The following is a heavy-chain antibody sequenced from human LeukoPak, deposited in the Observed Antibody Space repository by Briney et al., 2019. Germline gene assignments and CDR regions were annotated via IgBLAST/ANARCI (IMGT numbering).Heavy chain of an antibody. J-gene: IGHJ4*02. V-gene: IGHV3-30*02. CDR3: AKSINDYVWGDYYS. CDR2: IRYDGSNK. CDR1: GFTFRTFG. D-gene: IGHD3-16*01. Sequence: PGGSLRLSCTGSGFTFRTFGMHWVRQAPGMGLEWVAFIRYDGSNKYYGDSVKGRFTISRDNSKNTLYLQMNSLRAEDTAVYYCAKSINDYVWGDYYSWGQGTLVTVSS.